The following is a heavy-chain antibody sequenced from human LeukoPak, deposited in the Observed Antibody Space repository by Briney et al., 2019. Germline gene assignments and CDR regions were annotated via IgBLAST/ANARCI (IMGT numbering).Heavy chain of an antibody. V-gene: IGHV3-48*04. CDR3: ARAGGYYYGSGSYDY. D-gene: IGHD3-10*01. Sequence: GGSLRLSCAASGFTFSRCGMNWVRQAPGKGLEWVSYISTSGNTIYYADSVKGRFTIPRDNAKNSLYLQMNSLRADDTAVYYCARAGGYYYGSGSYDYWGQGTLVTVSS. J-gene: IGHJ4*02. CDR2: ISTSGNTI. CDR1: GFTFSRCG.